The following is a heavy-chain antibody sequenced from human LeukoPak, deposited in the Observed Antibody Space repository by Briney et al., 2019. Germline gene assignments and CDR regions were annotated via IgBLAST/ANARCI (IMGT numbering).Heavy chain of an antibody. CDR3: AIVIGDADHFDY. V-gene: IGHV1-24*01. CDR2: FDPEDGET. D-gene: IGHD1-26*01. CDR1: GYTLSEIS. J-gene: IGHJ4*02. Sequence: ASVKVSCKVSGYTLSEISMHWVRQAPGKGLERMGGFDPEDGETVYIQKFQDRITMTEDSSTDTAYMELSGLRSEDTAVYFCAIVIGDADHFDYWGQGSLVTVSS.